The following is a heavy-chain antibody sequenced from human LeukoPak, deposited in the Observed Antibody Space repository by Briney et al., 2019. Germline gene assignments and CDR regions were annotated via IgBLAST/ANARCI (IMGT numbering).Heavy chain of an antibody. D-gene: IGHD1-26*01. J-gene: IGHJ4*02. CDR1: GFTFSSYA. Sequence: GGSLRLSCAASGFTFSSYAMSWVRQAPGQGLEWVSAISGSGGSTYYADSVKGGFTISRDNSMNTLYLQMNSLIAEDTAVYYCAKMSIVGAILYYFDYWGQGTLVTVSS. V-gene: IGHV3-23*01. CDR2: ISGSGGST. CDR3: AKMSIVGAILYYFDY.